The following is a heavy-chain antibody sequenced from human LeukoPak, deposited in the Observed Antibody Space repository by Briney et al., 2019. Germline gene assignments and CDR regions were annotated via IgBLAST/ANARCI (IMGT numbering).Heavy chain of an antibody. CDR1: GFTFSSYW. CDR2: INSDGSST. V-gene: IGHV3-74*01. Sequence: GGSLRLSCAASGFTFSSYWMHWVRQAPGKGLVWVSRINSDGSSTSYADSVKGRFTISRDNAKNTLYLQMNSLRADNTAVYYCARVLSGYDFDRGFDYWGQGTLVTVSS. CDR3: ARVLSGYDFDRGFDY. D-gene: IGHD5-12*01. J-gene: IGHJ4*02.